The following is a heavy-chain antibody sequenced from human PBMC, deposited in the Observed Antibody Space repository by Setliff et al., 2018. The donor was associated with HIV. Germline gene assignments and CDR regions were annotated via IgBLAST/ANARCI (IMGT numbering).Heavy chain of an antibody. CDR2: ISSSSSTI. CDR1: GFTFSSYS. CDR3: AREAPGWNAASDI. Sequence: GGSLRLSCAASGFTFSSYSMNWVRQAPGKGLEWVSYISSSSSTIYYADSVKGRFTISRDNAKNSLYLQMNSLRAEDTAVYYCAREAPGWNAASDIWGQGTMVTVSS. V-gene: IGHV3-48*01. J-gene: IGHJ3*02. D-gene: IGHD6-19*01.